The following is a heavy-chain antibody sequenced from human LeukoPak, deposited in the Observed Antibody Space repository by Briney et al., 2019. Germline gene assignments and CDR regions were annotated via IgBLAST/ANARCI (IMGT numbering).Heavy chain of an antibody. CDR3: ARAYNSGLDY. CDR1: GFTFRNHW. CDR2: ISSDGSST. J-gene: IGHJ4*02. D-gene: IGHD3-22*01. Sequence: AGGSLRLSCAASGFTFRNHWMHWVRQTPGKGLVWVSRISSDGSSTTYADSVKGRFTISRDNAKNTLYLQMNSLRVEDTAVYYCARAYNSGLDYWGQGTLVTVSS. V-gene: IGHV3-74*03.